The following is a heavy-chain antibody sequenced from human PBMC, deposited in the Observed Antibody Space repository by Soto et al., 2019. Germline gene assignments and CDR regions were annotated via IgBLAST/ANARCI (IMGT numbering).Heavy chain of an antibody. CDR2: IKQDGSEK. CDR1: GFTFSSYW. V-gene: IGHV3-7*01. D-gene: IGHD2-15*01. CDR3: ARGHCSGGSCYSSYYYYMDV. Sequence: GGSLRLSCAASGFTFSSYWMSWVRQAPGKGLEWVANIKQDGSEKYYVEPVKGRFTISRDNAKNSLYLQMNSLRAEDTAVYYCARGHCSGGSCYSSYYYYMDVWGKGTTVTVSS. J-gene: IGHJ6*03.